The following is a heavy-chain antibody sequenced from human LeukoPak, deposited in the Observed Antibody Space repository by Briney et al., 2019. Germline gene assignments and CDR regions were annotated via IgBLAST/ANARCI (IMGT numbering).Heavy chain of an antibody. J-gene: IGHJ4*02. D-gene: IGHD1-14*01. CDR2: INDGGTT. Sequence: SETLSLTCAVSGDSFSGYYWTWIRQPPGKGLEWIGEINDGGTTNYNPSLTSRVTISVDTSKNPFSLNLTSVTAADTAIYYCATNIPGTTYFDPWGQGTLVTVSS. CDR1: GDSFSGYY. V-gene: IGHV4-34*01. CDR3: ATNIPGTTYFDP.